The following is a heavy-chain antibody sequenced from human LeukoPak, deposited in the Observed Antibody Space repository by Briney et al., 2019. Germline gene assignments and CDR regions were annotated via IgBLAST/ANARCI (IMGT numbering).Heavy chain of an antibody. D-gene: IGHD3-16*02. CDR3: ARVMGASWFFYLDV. V-gene: IGHV4-4*02. J-gene: IGHJ6*03. CDR2: IFHRGIP. Sequence: SGTLSLTCDVSGNSISNNWWSWVRQSPGKGLEWIGEIFHRGIPNYNPSFESRVTMSVDTSKNQLSLNLNSVTAADTAVYYCARVMGASWFFYLDVWGKGTTVTVSS. CDR1: GNSISNNW.